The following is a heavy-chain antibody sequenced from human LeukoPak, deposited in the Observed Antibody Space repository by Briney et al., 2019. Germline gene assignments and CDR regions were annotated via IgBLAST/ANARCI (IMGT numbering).Heavy chain of an antibody. CDR1: GFTVSSNY. CDR2: IYSGGST. Sequence: GGSLRLSCAASGFTVSSNYMSWVRQAPGKGLEWVSVIYSGGSTYYADSVKGRFTISRDNSKNTLYLQMNSLRAEDTAVYYCARGLVVVAARFAWFDPWGQGTLVTVSS. CDR3: ARGLVVVAARFAWFDP. J-gene: IGHJ5*02. D-gene: IGHD2-15*01. V-gene: IGHV3-53*01.